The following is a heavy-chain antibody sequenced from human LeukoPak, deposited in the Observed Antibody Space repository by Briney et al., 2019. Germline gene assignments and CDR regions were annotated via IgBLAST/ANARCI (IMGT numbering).Heavy chain of an antibody. Sequence: GGSLRLSCAASGFTVSSNYMSWVRQAPGKGLEWVSAISGSGGSTYYADSVKGRFTISRDNSKNTLYLQMNSLRAEDTAVYYCAKQNSGSYRQAFDYWGQGTLVTVSS. CDR3: AKQNSGSYRQAFDY. D-gene: IGHD1-26*01. J-gene: IGHJ4*02. CDR1: GFTVSSNY. CDR2: ISGSGGST. V-gene: IGHV3-23*01.